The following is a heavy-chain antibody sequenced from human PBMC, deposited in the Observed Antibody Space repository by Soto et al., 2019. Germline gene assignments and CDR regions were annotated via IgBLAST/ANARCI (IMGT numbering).Heavy chain of an antibody. D-gene: IGHD3-22*01. CDR2: IDPSDSYT. V-gene: IGHV5-10-1*01. J-gene: IGHJ4*02. CDR1: GYSFTSYW. Sequence: ESLKISCKGSGYSFTSYWISWVRQMPGKGLEWMGRIDPSDSYTNYSPSFQGHVTISADKSISTAYLQWSSLKASDTAMYYCARHEDYYDSSGYSNHYFDYWGQGTLVTVSS. CDR3: ARHEDYYDSSGYSNHYFDY.